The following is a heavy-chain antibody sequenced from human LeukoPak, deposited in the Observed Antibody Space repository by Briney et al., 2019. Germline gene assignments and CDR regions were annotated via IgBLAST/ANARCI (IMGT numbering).Heavy chain of an antibody. V-gene: IGHV3-48*01. Sequence: GGSLRLSCAASGFTFSSYSMNWVRQAPGKGLEWVSYISSSSSTIYYADSVKGRFTISRDNAKNSLYLQMNSLRAEDTAVYYCARDRGAIVVVPAALFDYWGQGTLVTVSS. CDR3: ARDRGAIVVVPAALFDY. J-gene: IGHJ4*02. CDR1: GFTFSSYS. CDR2: ISSSSSTI. D-gene: IGHD2-2*01.